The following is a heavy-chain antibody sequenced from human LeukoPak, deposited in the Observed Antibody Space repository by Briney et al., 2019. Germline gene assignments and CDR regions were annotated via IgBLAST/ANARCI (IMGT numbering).Heavy chain of an antibody. CDR1: GFTFSRYG. Sequence: PGGSLRLSCAASGFTFSRYGMSWVRQAPGKGLEWVSSITGSGSTTYYADSVKGRFTISRDNSKNTLYLQMNSLRAEDTAIYYCAKVTGGNMITFGGLDVWGQGTTVTVSS. D-gene: IGHD3-16*01. V-gene: IGHV3-23*01. CDR2: ITGSGSTT. CDR3: AKVTGGNMITFGGLDV. J-gene: IGHJ6*02.